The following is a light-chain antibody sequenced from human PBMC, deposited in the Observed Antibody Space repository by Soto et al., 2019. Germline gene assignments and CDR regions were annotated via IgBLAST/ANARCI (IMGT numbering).Light chain of an antibody. CDR1: QSVSSNY. Sequence: EIVLTQSPGTLSLSPGDRATLSCRASQSVSSNYLAWYQQKPGQAPRLLIYGASSRATGIPDRFSGSGSGTDFTLTISRLEPEDFAVHYCQRYGTSLPLTFGGGTKVELK. CDR2: GAS. V-gene: IGKV3-20*01. CDR3: QRYGTSLPLT. J-gene: IGKJ4*01.